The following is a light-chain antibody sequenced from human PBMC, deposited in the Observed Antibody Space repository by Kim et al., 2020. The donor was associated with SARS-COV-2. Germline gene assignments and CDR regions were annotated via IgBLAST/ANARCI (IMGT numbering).Light chain of an antibody. Sequence: ASVGDRVTITCRASQSIRDYLAWYQQKPGKAPKLLISEASILQSGVPSRFSGSGSGTEFTLTISSLQPEDFATYYCQQYNTCPWTFGQGTKVEIK. J-gene: IGKJ1*01. CDR1: QSIRDY. CDR2: EAS. CDR3: QQYNTCPWT. V-gene: IGKV1-5*01.